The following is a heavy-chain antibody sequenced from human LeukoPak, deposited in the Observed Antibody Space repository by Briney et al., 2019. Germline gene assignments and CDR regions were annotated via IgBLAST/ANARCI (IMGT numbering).Heavy chain of an antibody. Sequence: ASVKVSCKASGYTFSGYYMHWVRQAPGQGLEWMGWINPDSGGTNYGQNFQGRVTMTRDMSTTTDYMELSSLRSEDTAVYYCARDNSVGDIAWWFDPWGQGTLVTVSS. CDR1: GYTFSGYY. CDR2: INPDSGGT. CDR3: ARDNSVGDIAWWFDP. J-gene: IGHJ5*02. D-gene: IGHD3-16*02. V-gene: IGHV1-2*02.